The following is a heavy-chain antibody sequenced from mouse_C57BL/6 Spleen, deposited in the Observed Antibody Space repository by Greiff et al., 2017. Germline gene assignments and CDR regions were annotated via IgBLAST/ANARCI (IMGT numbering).Heavy chain of an antibody. CDR2: IYPGDGDT. Sequence: QVQLQQSGPELVKPGASVKISCKASGYAFSSSWMNWVKQRPGKGLERIGRIYPGDGDTNYNGKFKGQATLTADKSSSTAYMQLSSLTSEDSAVYFCARPLYYYGSSYLDYWGQGTTRTVSS. J-gene: IGHJ2*01. D-gene: IGHD1-1*01. V-gene: IGHV1-82*01. CDR1: GYAFSSSW. CDR3: ARPLYYYGSSYLDY.